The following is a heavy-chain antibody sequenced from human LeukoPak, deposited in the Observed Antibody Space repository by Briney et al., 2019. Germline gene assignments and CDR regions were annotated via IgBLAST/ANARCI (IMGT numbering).Heavy chain of an antibody. CDR2: IYYSGST. Sequence: PSETLSLTCTVSGGSVSSGSYYWSWIRQPPGKGLEWIGYIYYSGSTNYNPSLKSRVTISVDTSKNQFSLKLSSVTAADTAVYYCARESSGYYFGYWGQGTLVTVSS. CDR3: ARESSGYYFGY. V-gene: IGHV4-61*01. J-gene: IGHJ4*02. CDR1: GGSVSSGSYY. D-gene: IGHD3-22*01.